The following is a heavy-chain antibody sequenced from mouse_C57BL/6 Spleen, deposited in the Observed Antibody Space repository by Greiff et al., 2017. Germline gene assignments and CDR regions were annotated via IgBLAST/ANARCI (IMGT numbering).Heavy chain of an antibody. J-gene: IGHJ4*01. D-gene: IGHD3-3*01. Sequence: EVKVVESGGGLVQPKGSLKLSCAASGFSFNTYAMNWVRQAPGKGLEWVARIRSKSNNYATYYADSVKDRFTISRDDSESMLYLQMNNLKTKDTAMYYCVKHASYYAMDYWGQGTSVTVSS. V-gene: IGHV10-1*01. CDR1: GFSFNTYA. CDR2: IRSKSNNYAT. CDR3: VKHASYYAMDY.